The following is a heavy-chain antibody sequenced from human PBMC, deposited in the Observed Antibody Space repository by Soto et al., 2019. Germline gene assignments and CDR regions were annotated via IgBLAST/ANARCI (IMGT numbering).Heavy chain of an antibody. CDR3: ARTPASIYSSSFPYYYYGMDV. D-gene: IGHD6-6*01. CDR2: IIPIFGTA. J-gene: IGHJ6*02. Sequence: QVQLVQSGAEVKKPGSSVKVSCKASGGTFSSYAISWVRQAPGQGLEWMGGIIPIFGTANYAQKFQGRVTITADESTRTAYMELSSLRSEDTAVYYCARTPASIYSSSFPYYYYGMDVWGQGTTVTVSS. CDR1: GGTFSSYA. V-gene: IGHV1-69*01.